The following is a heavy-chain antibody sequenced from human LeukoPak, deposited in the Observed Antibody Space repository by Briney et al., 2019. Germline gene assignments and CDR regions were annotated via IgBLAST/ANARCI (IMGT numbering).Heavy chain of an antibody. V-gene: IGHV3-11*04. D-gene: IGHD3-22*01. CDR1: GFTFSDYY. J-gene: IGHJ4*02. CDR3: ARDRNYYDSSGYRRVDY. CDR2: ISSSGSTI. Sequence: PGGSLRLSCAASGFTFSDYYMSWIRQAPGKGLEWVSYISSSGSTIYYADSVKGRFTISRDNAEKSLYLQMNSLRAEDTAVYYCARDRNYYDSSGYRRVDYWGQGTLVTVSS.